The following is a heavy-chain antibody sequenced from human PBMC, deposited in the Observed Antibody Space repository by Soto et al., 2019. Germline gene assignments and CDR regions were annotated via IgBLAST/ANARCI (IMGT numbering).Heavy chain of an antibody. Sequence: PGGSLRLSCAASGFTFSSYAMSWVRQAPGKGLEWVSAISGSGGSTYYADSVKGRFTISRDNSKNTLYLQMNSLRAEDTAVYYCAKDRVMITFGGVIVKSWGDAFDIWGQGTMVTVSS. V-gene: IGHV3-23*01. D-gene: IGHD3-16*02. J-gene: IGHJ3*02. CDR3: AKDRVMITFGGVIVKSWGDAFDI. CDR1: GFTFSSYA. CDR2: ISGSGGST.